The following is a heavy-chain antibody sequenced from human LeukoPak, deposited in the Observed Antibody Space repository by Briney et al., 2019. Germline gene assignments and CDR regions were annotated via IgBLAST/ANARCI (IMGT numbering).Heavy chain of an antibody. CDR3: ARFGSSTWYKEAFDI. Sequence: KASETLSLTCAVYGGSFSGYYWSWIRQPPGKGLEWIGEIVHSGSTKYNPSLKSRVTISVDTSKNQFSLNLTSVTAADTAVYYCARFGSSTWYKEAFDIWGQGTMVT. CDR1: GGSFSGYY. CDR2: IVHSGST. V-gene: IGHV4-34*12. D-gene: IGHD6-13*01. J-gene: IGHJ3*02.